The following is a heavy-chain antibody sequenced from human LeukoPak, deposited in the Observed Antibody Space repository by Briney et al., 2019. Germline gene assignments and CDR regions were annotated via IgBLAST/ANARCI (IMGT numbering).Heavy chain of an antibody. CDR2: IYYSGST. J-gene: IGHJ4*02. CDR1: GGSISSSSYY. CDR3: ARESRQWLAPLDY. Sequence: SETLSLTCTVSGGSISSSSYYWGWIRQPPGKGLEWIGSIYYSGSTYYNPSLKSRVTISVDTSKNQFSLKLSSVTAADTAVYYCARESRQWLAPLDYWGQGTLVTVSS. V-gene: IGHV4-39*07. D-gene: IGHD6-19*01.